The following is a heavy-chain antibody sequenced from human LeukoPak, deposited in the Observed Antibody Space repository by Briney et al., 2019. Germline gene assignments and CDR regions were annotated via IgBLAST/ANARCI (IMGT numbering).Heavy chain of an antibody. CDR2: ISGSGDTT. CDR1: EFSVGSNY. D-gene: IGHD3-10*01. V-gene: IGHV3-23*01. J-gene: IGHJ6*03. Sequence: PGGSLRLSCAASEFSVGSNYMTWVRQAPGKGLEWVSAISGSGDTTYYADSVKGRFTISRGNSKNTLYLQMNSLRVEDTAVYYCAKDGGYYGSGIYSSNFMDVWGKGTTVTISS. CDR3: AKDGGYYGSGIYSSNFMDV.